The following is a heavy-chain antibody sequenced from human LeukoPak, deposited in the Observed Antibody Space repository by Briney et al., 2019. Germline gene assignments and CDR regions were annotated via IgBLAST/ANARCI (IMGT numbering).Heavy chain of an antibody. CDR1: GFTFSGSA. J-gene: IGHJ4*02. CDR3: SRRADYGDTTSDY. CDR2: IRSKGNSYAT. Sequence: GGSLRLSCAASGFTFSGSALHWVRQAPGKGLEWVGRIRSKGNSYATEYAASVKGRFTISRDDSENTAYLQMNSLNSEDTAVYYCSRRADYGDTTSDYWGQGTLVTVSS. V-gene: IGHV3-73*01. D-gene: IGHD4/OR15-4a*01.